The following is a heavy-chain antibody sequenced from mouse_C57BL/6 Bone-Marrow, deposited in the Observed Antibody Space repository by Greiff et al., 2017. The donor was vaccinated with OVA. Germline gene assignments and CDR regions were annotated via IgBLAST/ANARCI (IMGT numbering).Heavy chain of an antibody. V-gene: IGHV5-4*01. J-gene: IGHJ2*01. CDR3: ARENDYDY. CDR1: GFTFSSYA. CDR2: ISDGGSYT. Sequence: EVQVVESGGGLVKPGGSLKLSCAASGFTFSSYAMSWVRQTPEKRLEWVATISDGGSYTYYPGNVKGRFTISRDNAKNNLYLQMSHLKSEDTAMYYCARENDYDYWGQGTTLTVSS. D-gene: IGHD2-4*01.